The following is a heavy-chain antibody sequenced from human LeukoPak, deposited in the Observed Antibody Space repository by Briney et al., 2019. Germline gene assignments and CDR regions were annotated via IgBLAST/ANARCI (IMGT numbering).Heavy chain of an antibody. CDR2: ISYDGSNK. Sequence: GRSLRLSCAASGFTFSSYGMHWFRQAPGKGLEWGAVISYDGSNKYYADSVKGRFTISRDNSKNALYLQMNSLRAEDTAVYYCAKPRLGYSYGYPELDYWGQGTLVTVSS. D-gene: IGHD5-18*01. V-gene: IGHV3-30*18. J-gene: IGHJ4*02. CDR1: GFTFSSYG. CDR3: AKPRLGYSYGYPELDY.